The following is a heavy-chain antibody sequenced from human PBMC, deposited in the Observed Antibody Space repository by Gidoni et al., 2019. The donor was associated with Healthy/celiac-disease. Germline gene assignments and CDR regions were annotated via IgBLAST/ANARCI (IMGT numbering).Heavy chain of an antibody. Sequence: QVQLQESGPGLVKPSQTLSLTCTVSGGSLSSGSYYWRWIRQPAGKGLEWIGRIYTSGSTNYNPSLKSRVTISVDTSKNQFSLKLSSVTAADTAVYYCARDKTTVKNAFDIWGQGTMVTVSS. CDR3: ARDKTTVKNAFDI. V-gene: IGHV4-61*02. CDR2: IYTSGST. J-gene: IGHJ3*02. D-gene: IGHD4-17*01. CDR1: GGSLSSGSYY.